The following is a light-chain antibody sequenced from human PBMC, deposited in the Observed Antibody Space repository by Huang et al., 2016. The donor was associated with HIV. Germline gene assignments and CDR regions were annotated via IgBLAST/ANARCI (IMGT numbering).Light chain of an antibody. V-gene: IGKV1-27*01. J-gene: IGKJ1*01. CDR2: GAS. Sequence: DIQMTQSPPSLSAFVGDRVTITCRASQAISNYLAWYQLTPGKVPKLLIYGASTVQSGVPSRFSGSGSGTDFTLTISSLQPEDVAVYFCQKYDSAPRTFGQGTRVEIK. CDR3: QKYDSAPRT. CDR1: QAISNY.